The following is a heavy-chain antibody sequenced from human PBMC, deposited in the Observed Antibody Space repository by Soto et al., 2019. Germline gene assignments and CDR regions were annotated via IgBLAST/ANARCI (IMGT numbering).Heavy chain of an antibody. Sequence: SETLSLTCTVSGGSISSSSYYWGWIRQPPGKGLEWIGSIYYSGSTYYNPSLKSRVTISVDTSKNQFSLKLSSVTAADTAVYYCAMTNDYGDYWGQGTLVTVSS. V-gene: IGHV4-39*01. CDR2: IYYSGST. CDR1: GGSISSSSYY. J-gene: IGHJ4*02. CDR3: AMTNDYGDY.